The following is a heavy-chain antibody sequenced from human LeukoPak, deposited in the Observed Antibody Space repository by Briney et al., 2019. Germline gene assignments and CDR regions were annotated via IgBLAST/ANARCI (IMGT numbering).Heavy chain of an antibody. CDR2: ISYDGSNK. V-gene: IGHV3-30-3*01. CDR1: GFTFSSYA. J-gene: IGHJ3*02. Sequence: GGSLRLSCAASGFTFSSYAMHWVRQAPGKGLEWVAVISYDGSNKYYADSVKGRFTTSRDNSKNTLYLQMNSLRAEDTAVYYCAAAAGTDDAFDIWGQGTMVTVSS. CDR3: AAAAGTDDAFDI. D-gene: IGHD6-13*01.